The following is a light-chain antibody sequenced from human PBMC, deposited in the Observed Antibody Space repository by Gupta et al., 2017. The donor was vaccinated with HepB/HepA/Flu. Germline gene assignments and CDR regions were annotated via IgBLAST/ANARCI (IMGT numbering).Light chain of an antibody. V-gene: IGKV3-20*01. CDR1: QSVSSSY. CDR3: QQYGSSPPYT. Sequence: EVVLTHSPGTLSLSPGERATISCRASQSVSSSYLAWYQQKPCQAPRLLIYGASSRATGIPDRLSGSGPGTDFTLTISRLEQEDFAGYYCQQYGSSPPYTFGQWTKMEIK. J-gene: IGKJ2*01. CDR2: GAS.